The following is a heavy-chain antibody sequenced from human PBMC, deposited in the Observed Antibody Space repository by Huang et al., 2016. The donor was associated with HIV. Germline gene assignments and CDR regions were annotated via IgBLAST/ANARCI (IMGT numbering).Heavy chain of an antibody. J-gene: IGHJ3*02. CDR3: ARAKDTWDAYDI. D-gene: IGHD5-18*01. V-gene: IGHV3-30-3*01. CDR2: ITNDGINN. CDR1: GFPFNNHA. Sequence: QVQLVESGGGVVQPGRSLRLSCAASGFPFNNHAMHWVRQPPGKGMDWVAVITNDGINNYYADAAKGRFTISRDSSKSTLFLHMTSLRTEDTAVYYCARAKDTWDAYDIWGQGTMVIVSS.